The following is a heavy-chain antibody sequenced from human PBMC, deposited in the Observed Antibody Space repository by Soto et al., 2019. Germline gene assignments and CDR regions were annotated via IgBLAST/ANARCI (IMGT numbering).Heavy chain of an antibody. J-gene: IGHJ4*02. V-gene: IGHV3-23*01. CDR3: AKHAAGSGWLSDY. CDR2: ISGNGGT. CDR1: GFTFRTYA. Sequence: VQLLESGGGVTQPGGSLRLSCAASGFTFRTYAMSWVRQAPGKGLEWVSTISGNGGTSYADFVRGRFTISRDNSKNTLYLQMNSLRAEDAAIYYCAKHAAGSGWLSDYWGQGTRVTVCS. D-gene: IGHD3-22*01.